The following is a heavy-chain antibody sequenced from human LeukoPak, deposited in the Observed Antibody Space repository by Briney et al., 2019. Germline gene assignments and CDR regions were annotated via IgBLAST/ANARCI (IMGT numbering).Heavy chain of an antibody. V-gene: IGHV3-30*18. Sequence: SGGSLRLSCAASGFTFSSYGMHWVRQAPGKGLEWVAVISYDGSNKYYADSVKGRFTISRDNSKNTLYLQMNSLRAEDTAVYYCAKDRGYCSSQICYGMDVWGQGTTVTVSS. D-gene: IGHD2-2*01. J-gene: IGHJ6*02. CDR3: AKDRGYCSSQICYGMDV. CDR1: GFTFSSYG. CDR2: ISYDGSNK.